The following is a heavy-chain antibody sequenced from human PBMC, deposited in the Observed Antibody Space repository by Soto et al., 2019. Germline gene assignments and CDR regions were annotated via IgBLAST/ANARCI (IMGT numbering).Heavy chain of an antibody. J-gene: IGHJ6*02. CDR1: GFTFDDYA. V-gene: IGHV3-9*01. CDR2: ISWNSGSI. CDR3: AKGIEVTAARGDGMDV. D-gene: IGHD2-2*01. Sequence: GGSLRLSCAASGFTFDDYAMHWVRQAPGKGLEWVSGISWNSGSIGYADSVKGRFTISRDNAKNSLYLQMNSLRAEDTALYYCAKGIEVTAARGDGMDVWGQGTTVTVSS.